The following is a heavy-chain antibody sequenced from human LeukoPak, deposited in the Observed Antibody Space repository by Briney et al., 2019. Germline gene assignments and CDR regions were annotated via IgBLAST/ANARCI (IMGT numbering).Heavy chain of an antibody. J-gene: IGHJ4*02. CDR1: GVSISRNS. CDR3: ARDLTERQLTGHKYYFDN. D-gene: IGHD3-9*01. V-gene: IGHV4-4*07. Sequence: PSETLSLTCTLSGVSISRNSWSGMRHPAGKGLEWLARIFPSGSPKHDPPLKGRVSLSVDRSKSQFYLKMTSVTAADTAVYYCARDLTERQLTGHKYYFDNWGQGTLVAVSS. CDR2: IFPSGSP.